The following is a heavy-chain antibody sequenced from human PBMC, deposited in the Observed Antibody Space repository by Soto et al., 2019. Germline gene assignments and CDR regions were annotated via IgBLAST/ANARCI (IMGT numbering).Heavy chain of an antibody. Sequence: QVQLVQSGAEVKKPGSSVKVSCKASGGTFSSYAISWVRQAPGQGLEWMGGFNPKFETANYAQKFQGRVTITADESTNTAYMELSSLRSEDTAVYYCTRGITLIRGVIPPGYYYGMDVWGQGTTVAVSS. V-gene: IGHV1-69*01. CDR2: FNPKFETA. CDR1: GGTFSSYA. CDR3: TRGITLIRGVIPPGYYYGMDV. J-gene: IGHJ6*02. D-gene: IGHD3-10*01.